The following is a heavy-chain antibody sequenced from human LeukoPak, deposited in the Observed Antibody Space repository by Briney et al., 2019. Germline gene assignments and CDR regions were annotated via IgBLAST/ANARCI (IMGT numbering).Heavy chain of an antibody. CDR3: ARGGSGSYPLPLDF. CDR2: INPNSGGT. CDR1: GYTFTDYY. Sequence: ASVKVSCKASGYTFTDYYMHWVRQAPGQGLEWMGWINPNSGGTNYAQKFQGRVTMTRDTSITTTYMELRRLRSDDTAVYYCARGGSGSYPLPLDFWGQETLVTVSS. D-gene: IGHD1-26*01. J-gene: IGHJ4*02. V-gene: IGHV1-2*02.